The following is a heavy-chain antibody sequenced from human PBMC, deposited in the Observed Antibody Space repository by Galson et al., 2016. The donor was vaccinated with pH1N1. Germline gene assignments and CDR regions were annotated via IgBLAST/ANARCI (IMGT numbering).Heavy chain of an antibody. V-gene: IGHV3-23*01. CDR1: GFAFNSYA. D-gene: IGHD2/OR15-2a*01. CDR2: ITGSSIGRPKT. Sequence: SLRLSCAASGFAFNSYAMSWVRQAPGKGLEWVSTITGSSIGRPKTYYADSVKGRFSVSRDNTKNTLYPQLNSLRGEDTAVYYCAKEREDGHYGTYFQFWGQGTLVTVSP. J-gene: IGHJ4*02. CDR3: AKEREDGHYGTYFQF.